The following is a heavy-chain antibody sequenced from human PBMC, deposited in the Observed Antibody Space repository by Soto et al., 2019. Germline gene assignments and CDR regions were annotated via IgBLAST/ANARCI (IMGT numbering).Heavy chain of an antibody. CDR1: GGSFSGYY. Sequence: PSETLSLTCAVYGGSFSGYYWSWIRQPPGKGLEWIGEINHSGSTNYNPSLKSRVTISVDTSKNQFSLKLSSVTAADTAVYYCAGDPTVTTSLYSYWGQGTLVTVSS. CDR2: INHSGST. V-gene: IGHV4-34*01. J-gene: IGHJ4*02. D-gene: IGHD4-17*01. CDR3: AGDPTVTTSLYSY.